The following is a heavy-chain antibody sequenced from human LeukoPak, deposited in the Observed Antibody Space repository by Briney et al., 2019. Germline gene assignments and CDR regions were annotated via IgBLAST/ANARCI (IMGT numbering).Heavy chain of an antibody. CDR2: IDSDGSST. J-gene: IGHJ6*02. V-gene: IGHV3-74*01. CDR3: ARGRTYYYYGMDV. Sequence: GGSLRLSCVASEFTFSSYWMHWVRQAPGKGPVWVSRIDSDGSSTTYADSVEGRFTISRDNAKNTLYLQMNSLRAEDTAVYYCARGRTYYYYGMDVWGQGTTVIVSS. CDR1: EFTFSSYW.